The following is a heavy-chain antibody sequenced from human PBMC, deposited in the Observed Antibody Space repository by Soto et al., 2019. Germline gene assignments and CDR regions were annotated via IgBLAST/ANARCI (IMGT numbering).Heavy chain of an antibody. V-gene: IGHV4-34*01. CDR3: ARALPKDWNVHPIYYMDV. CDR1: GGSFSGYY. D-gene: IGHD1-1*01. CDR2: INHSGST. J-gene: IGHJ6*03. Sequence: SETLSLTCAVYGGSFSGYYWSWIRQPPGKGLEWIGEINHSGSTNYNPSLKSRVTISVDTSKNQFSLKLSSVTAADTAVYYCARALPKDWNVHPIYYMDVWGKGTTVTVSS.